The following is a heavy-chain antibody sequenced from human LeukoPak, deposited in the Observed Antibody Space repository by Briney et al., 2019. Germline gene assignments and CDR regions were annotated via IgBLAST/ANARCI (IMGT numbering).Heavy chain of an antibody. J-gene: IGHJ6*02. Sequence: GGSLRLSCAASGFTFSSYWMHWVRQAPGKGLMWVSRIKSDGSETSYADSVKGRFTISRDNARNTLYLQMNSLRPEDTAIYYCASDRVFYGLDVWGQGTTVTVSS. CDR1: GFTFSSYW. CDR3: ASDRVFYGLDV. V-gene: IGHV3-74*01. CDR2: IKSDGSET.